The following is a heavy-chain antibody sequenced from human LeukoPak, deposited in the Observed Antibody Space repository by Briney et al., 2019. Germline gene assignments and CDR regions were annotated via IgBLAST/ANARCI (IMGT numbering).Heavy chain of an antibody. CDR3: ANIAVAGIDAFDI. Sequence: ASVKVSCKASGYTLSSYYMHWVRQAPGQGLEWMGWINPNSGGTNYAQKFRGRVTMTRDTSISTAYMELSRLRSDDTAVYYCANIAVAGIDAFDIWGQGTMVTVSS. CDR1: GYTLSSYY. CDR2: INPNSGGT. D-gene: IGHD6-19*01. J-gene: IGHJ3*02. V-gene: IGHV1-2*02.